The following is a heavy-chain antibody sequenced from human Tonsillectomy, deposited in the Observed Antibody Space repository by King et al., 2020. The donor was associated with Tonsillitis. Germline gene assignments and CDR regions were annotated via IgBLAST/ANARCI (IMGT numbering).Heavy chain of an antibody. J-gene: IGHJ3*02. CDR3: ARGNYYAFEI. D-gene: IGHD1-7*01. V-gene: IGHV3-74*01. CDR1: GFTFSSYW. Sequence: VQLVESGGGLVQPGGSLRLSCAASGFTFSSYWMHWVRQAPGKGLVWVSRIKSDGSSTSYADSVKGRITISRDNAKNTLYLQMNSLRAEDTAVYYCARGNYYAFEIWGQGTMVTVSS. CDR2: IKSDGSST.